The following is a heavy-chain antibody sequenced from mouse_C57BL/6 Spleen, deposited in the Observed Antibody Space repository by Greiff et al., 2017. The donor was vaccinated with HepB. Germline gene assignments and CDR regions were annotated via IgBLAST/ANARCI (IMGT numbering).Heavy chain of an antibody. CDR1: GFTFSDFY. J-gene: IGHJ1*03. D-gene: IGHD1-1*01. CDR3: ARVPYYYGSNYWSFDV. CDR2: SRNKANDDTT. Sequence: EVMLVESGGGLVQPGRSLRLSCATSGFTFSDFYMEWVRQSPGKGLEWLAASRNKANDDTTEYSASVKGRFIVSRDTSQSILYLQMNALRAEDTAIYYCARVPYYYGSNYWSFDVWGKGTTVTVSS. V-gene: IGHV7-1*01.